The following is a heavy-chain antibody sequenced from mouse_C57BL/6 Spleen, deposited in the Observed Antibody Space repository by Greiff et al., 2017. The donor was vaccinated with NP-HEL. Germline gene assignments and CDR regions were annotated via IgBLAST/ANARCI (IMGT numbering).Heavy chain of an antibody. CDR3: ARYGNYFDY. CDR1: GFSLTSYG. CDR2: IWTGGGT. Sequence: QVQLQQSGPGLVQPSQSLSITCTVSGFSLTSYGVHWVRQSPGKGLEWLGVIWTGGGTDYNAAFISRMSNSKDNTKSQVFFKMNSLQADDTAIYYCARYGNYFDYWGQGTTLTVSS. J-gene: IGHJ2*01. D-gene: IGHD2-1*01. V-gene: IGHV2-2*01.